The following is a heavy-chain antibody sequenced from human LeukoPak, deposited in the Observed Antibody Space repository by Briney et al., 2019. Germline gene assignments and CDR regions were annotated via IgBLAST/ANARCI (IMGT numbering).Heavy chain of an antibody. CDR1: GFTFSSYW. CDR3: ARALVVPAVEGAWFDP. J-gene: IGHJ5*02. V-gene: IGHV3-7*01. D-gene: IGHD2-2*01. CDR2: IKQDGSEK. Sequence: GGSLRLSCAASGFTFSSYWMSWVRQAPGKGLEWVANIKQDGSEKYYVDSVKGRFTISRDNAKNSLYLQMSSLRAEDTAVYYCARALVVPAVEGAWFDPWGQGTLVTVSS.